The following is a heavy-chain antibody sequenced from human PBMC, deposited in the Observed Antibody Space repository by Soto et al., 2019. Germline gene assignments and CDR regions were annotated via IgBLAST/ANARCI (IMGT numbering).Heavy chain of an antibody. CDR1: GDSVSSNDAA. Sequence: QVQLQQSGPGLVKPSETLSLTCAISGDSVSSNDAAWNWIRQSPSRGLEWLGRTYSRSKWLSEYALSVKSRITLNSDTSKNQVSLQLRSVTPEDTAVSFCAREGVFLSYWANAFNVWGQGTMVTVSS. CDR2: TYSRSKWLS. J-gene: IGHJ3*01. CDR3: AREGVFLSYWANAFNV. V-gene: IGHV6-1*01. D-gene: IGHD1-26*01.